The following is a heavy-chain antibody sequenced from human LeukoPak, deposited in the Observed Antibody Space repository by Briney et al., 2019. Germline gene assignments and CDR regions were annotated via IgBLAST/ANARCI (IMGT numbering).Heavy chain of an antibody. D-gene: IGHD2-2*01. CDR3: TTERYYALAY. CDR2: IKSRADGGTT. Sequence: GGSLRLSCAASGFTFINAWMSWVRQAPGKGLEWVGRIKSRADGGTTDYAAPVKGRFSISRDDSKNTLYLQMNSLKTEDTAQYYCTTERYYALAYWGQGTLVTVSS. V-gene: IGHV3-15*01. J-gene: IGHJ4*02. CDR1: GFTFINAW.